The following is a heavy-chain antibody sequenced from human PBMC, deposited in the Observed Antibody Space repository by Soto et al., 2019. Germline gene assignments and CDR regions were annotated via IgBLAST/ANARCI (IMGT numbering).Heavy chain of an antibody. CDR3: ARASWPTVTTQVDY. Sequence: QVQLVESGGGVVPPGRYLRLSCAASGCTFSSYGRHWVRQAPGKGLEWVAVIWYAGSNKYYADSVKGRFTISRDNSKNTLYLQMNSLRAEDTAVYYCARASWPTVTTQVDYWGQGTLVTVSS. J-gene: IGHJ4*02. CDR1: GCTFSSYG. D-gene: IGHD4-17*01. CDR2: IWYAGSNK. V-gene: IGHV3-33*01.